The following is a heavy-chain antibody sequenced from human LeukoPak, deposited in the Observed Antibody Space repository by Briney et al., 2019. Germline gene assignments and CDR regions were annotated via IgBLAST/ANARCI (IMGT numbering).Heavy chain of an antibody. D-gene: IGHD3-10*01. CDR1: GLIFSNYG. V-gene: IGHV3-33*01. J-gene: IGHJ6*03. CDR3: GTSGRYFGSGSFSSVYYFYNMDV. Sequence: GRSLRLSCAASGLIFSNYGMHWVRQAPGKGLEWVAVIWYDGSEKYYADSVKGRFTISRDNSKNTLYLQMNSLRAEDTALYYCGTSGRYFGSGSFSSVYYFYNMDVWGKGTTVTVSS. CDR2: IWYDGSEK.